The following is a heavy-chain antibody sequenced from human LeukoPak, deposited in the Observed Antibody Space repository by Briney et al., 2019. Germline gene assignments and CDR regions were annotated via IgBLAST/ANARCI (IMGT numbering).Heavy chain of an antibody. Sequence: GGSLRLSCAASGLTFSDYYMSWIRQAPGKGLEWVSYISIGSSYTNYADSVKGRFTISRDNAKNSLYLQMDSLRVEDTAVYYCARGGYSYGSAKYFDYWGQGTLVTVSS. V-gene: IGHV3-11*06. CDR3: ARGGYSYGSAKYFDY. CDR1: GLTFSDYY. J-gene: IGHJ4*02. CDR2: ISIGSSYT. D-gene: IGHD5-18*01.